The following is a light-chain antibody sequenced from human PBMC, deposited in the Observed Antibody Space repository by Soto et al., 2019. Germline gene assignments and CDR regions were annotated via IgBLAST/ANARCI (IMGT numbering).Light chain of an antibody. V-gene: IGKV1-5*01. J-gene: IGKJ1*01. CDR2: DAS. CDR3: QQYNSYLT. Sequence: DIPMTQSPSTLSASVGDRVTITCRARQTISIWLAWYQQKPGKAPKLLIYDASILESGVPSRFSGSGSGTEFTLTISSLQPDYFATYYCQQYNSYLTFGQGTKVEIK. CDR1: QTISIW.